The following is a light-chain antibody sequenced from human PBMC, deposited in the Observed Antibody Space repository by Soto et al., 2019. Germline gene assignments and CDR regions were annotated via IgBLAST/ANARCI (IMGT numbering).Light chain of an antibody. CDR1: QSVNSNY. V-gene: IGKV3D-20*02. Sequence: EFVLTQSPGTLSLSPGERATLSCRASQSVNSNYLAWYQQKPGQAPRLLIYGVSRRATGIPDRFSGSGSATDFTLTISRLEPEDFESVYYCQHRANLPYTFGQGTRLDIK. CDR3: QHRANLPYT. CDR2: GVS. J-gene: IGKJ2*01.